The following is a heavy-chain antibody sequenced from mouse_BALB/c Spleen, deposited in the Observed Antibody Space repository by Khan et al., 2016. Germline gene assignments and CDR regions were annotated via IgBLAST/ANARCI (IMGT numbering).Heavy chain of an antibody. Sequence: VQLQQSGAELVKPGASVKLSCTASGFNIKDTYMHWVKQRPEQGLEWIGRIDPANGNTKYDQKFQGKATITADKSSNTAYLQLSSLTSEDTAVYYCAQICDGYYGFAYWGQGTLVTVSA. CDR1: GFNIKDTY. V-gene: IGHV14-3*02. J-gene: IGHJ3*01. CDR3: AQICDGYYGFAY. CDR2: IDPANGNT. D-gene: IGHD2-3*01.